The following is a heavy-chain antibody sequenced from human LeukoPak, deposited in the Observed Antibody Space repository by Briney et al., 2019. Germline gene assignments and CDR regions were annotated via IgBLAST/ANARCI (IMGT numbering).Heavy chain of an antibody. Sequence: GASVKVSCKASGGTFRSYAISWVRQAPGQGLEWMGGIIPIFGTANYAQKFQGRVTITADESTSAAYMELSRLRSEDTAVYYCARGWSLRHCSGGSCLPGRNWFDPWGQGTLVTVSS. D-gene: IGHD2-15*01. CDR1: GGTFRSYA. J-gene: IGHJ5*02. V-gene: IGHV1-69*13. CDR2: IIPIFGTA. CDR3: ARGWSLRHCSGGSCLPGRNWFDP.